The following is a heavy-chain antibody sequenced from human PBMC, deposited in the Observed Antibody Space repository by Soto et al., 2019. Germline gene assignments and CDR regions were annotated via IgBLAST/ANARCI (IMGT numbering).Heavy chain of an antibody. V-gene: IGHV4-30-2*01. CDR2: IYHSGST. D-gene: IGHD3-22*01. J-gene: IGHJ4*02. CDR3: ARGHDSNDN. CDR1: GHSSSTGGYS. Sequence: SETLSLTCAVSGHSSSTGGYSSGWIRQPPGKGLEWIGYIYHSGSTYYNPSLKSRVTISIDSSKNQFSLKLTSVTAADTAVYYCARGHDSNDNWGQGTLVTVSS.